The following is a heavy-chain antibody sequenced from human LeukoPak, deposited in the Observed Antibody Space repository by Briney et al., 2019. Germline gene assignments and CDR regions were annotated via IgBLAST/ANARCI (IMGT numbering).Heavy chain of an antibody. CDR1: AFIFSGHW. CDR3: ASGVDLDSSTYRPFDY. CDR2: IKEDGSER. V-gene: IGHV3-7*03. D-gene: IGHD2/OR15-2a*01. J-gene: IGHJ4*02. Sequence: GGSLRLSCEGSAFIFSGHWMNWVCQTPGKGLEWVASIKEDGSERQYVDSVKGRFSISRDNTKGSLFLQLNSLRAEDTAVYYCASGVDLDSSTYRPFDYWGQGALVTVSS.